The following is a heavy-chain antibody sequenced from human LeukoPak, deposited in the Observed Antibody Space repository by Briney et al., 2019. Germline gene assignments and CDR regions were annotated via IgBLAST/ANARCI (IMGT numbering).Heavy chain of an antibody. CDR2: ISSNGGST. CDR3: ARRDRGIVTAYYYGMDV. Sequence: GGSLRLSCAASGFTFSSYAMHWVRQAPGKGLECVSAISSNGGSTYYTNTVKGRFIISRDNSKNTLYLQMGSLRAEDMAVYYCARRDRGIVTAYYYGMDVWGQGTTVTVSS. V-gene: IGHV3-64*01. CDR1: GFTFSSYA. J-gene: IGHJ6*02. D-gene: IGHD5-18*01.